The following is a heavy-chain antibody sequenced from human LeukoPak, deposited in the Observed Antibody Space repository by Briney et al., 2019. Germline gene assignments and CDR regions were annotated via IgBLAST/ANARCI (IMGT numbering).Heavy chain of an antibody. CDR1: GGSFSGYY. CDR3: ARARIMITFGGVGWFDP. D-gene: IGHD3-16*01. J-gene: IGHJ5*02. V-gene: IGHV4-34*01. Sequence: SETLSLTCAVYGGSFSGYYWSWIRQPSGKGLEWIGEINHSGSTNYNPSLKSRVTISVDTSKNQFSLKLSSVTAADTAVYYCARARIMITFGGVGWFDPWGQGTLVTVSS. CDR2: INHSGST.